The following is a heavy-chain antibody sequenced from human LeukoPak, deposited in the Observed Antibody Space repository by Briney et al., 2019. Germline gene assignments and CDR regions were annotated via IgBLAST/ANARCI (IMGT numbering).Heavy chain of an antibody. CDR3: AREWGIAALDY. CDR2: ISYDGSNK. J-gene: IGHJ4*02. D-gene: IGHD6-13*01. V-gene: IGHV3-30-3*01. CDR1: GFTFSSYA. Sequence: GGSLRLSCAASGFTFSSYAMHWVRQAPGKGLEWVAVISYDGSNKYYADSVKGRFTISRDNSKNTLYLQMNSLRAEDTAVYYCAREWGIAALDYWGQGTLVTVSS.